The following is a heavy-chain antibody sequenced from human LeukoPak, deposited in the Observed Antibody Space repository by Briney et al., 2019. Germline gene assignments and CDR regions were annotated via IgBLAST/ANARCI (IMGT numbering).Heavy chain of an antibody. D-gene: IGHD5-24*01. CDR2: ISPSGGST. CDR3: ARDNSVRDEAWWFNP. J-gene: IGHJ5*02. V-gene: IGHV1-46*01. Sequence: ASVTVSCKASGGTFSSYAISWVRQAPGQGLEGMGVISPSGGSTTYAQKFQGRVTLTRDMSTSTDYLELSSLRSEDTAVYYCARDNSVRDEAWWFNPWGQGTLVTASS. CDR1: GGTFSSYA.